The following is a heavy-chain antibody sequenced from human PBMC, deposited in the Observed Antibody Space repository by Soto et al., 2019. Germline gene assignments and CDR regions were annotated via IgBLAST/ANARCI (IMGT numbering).Heavy chain of an antibody. D-gene: IGHD3-10*01. CDR3: AKDDMVRAFTESYYYYGMDV. J-gene: IGHJ6*02. CDR2: ISWDGGST. CDR1: GFTFDDYT. V-gene: IGHV3-43*01. Sequence: PGGSLRLSCAASGFTFDDYTMHWVRQAPGKGLEWVSLISWDGGSTYYADSVKGRFTTSRDNSKNSLYLQMNSLRTEDTALYYCAKDDMVRAFTESYYYYGMDVWGQGTTVTVSS.